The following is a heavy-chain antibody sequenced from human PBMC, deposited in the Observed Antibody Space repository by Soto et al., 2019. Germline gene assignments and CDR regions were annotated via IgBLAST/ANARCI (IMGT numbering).Heavy chain of an antibody. CDR1: GYTFTSYG. V-gene: IGHV1-18*01. Sequence: ASVKVSCKASGYTFTSYGISWVRQAPGQGLEWMGWIGAYNGNTNYAQKLQGRVTMTTDTSTSTAYMELRSLRSDDTAVYYCARDTFYCSSTSCSNWFDPWGKGTLVTVSS. D-gene: IGHD2-2*01. J-gene: IGHJ5*02. CDR3: ARDTFYCSSTSCSNWFDP. CDR2: IGAYNGNT.